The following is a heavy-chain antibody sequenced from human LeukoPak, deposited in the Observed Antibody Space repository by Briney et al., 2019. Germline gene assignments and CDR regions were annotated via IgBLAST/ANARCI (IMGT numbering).Heavy chain of an antibody. CDR1: GFTFSSYA. V-gene: IGHV3-23*01. CDR2: ISGSGSSA. J-gene: IGHJ4*02. D-gene: IGHD6-13*01. Sequence: GGSLRLSCAASGFTFSSYAMSWVRQAPGKGLEWVSAISGSGSSAYYADSVKGRFTISRDNSKNTLYLQMNSLRAEDTAVYYCAKEVRYSSSWPDYWGQGTLVTVSS. CDR3: AKEVRYSSSWPDY.